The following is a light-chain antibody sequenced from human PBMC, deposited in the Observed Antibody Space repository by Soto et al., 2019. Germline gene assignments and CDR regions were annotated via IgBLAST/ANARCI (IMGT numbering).Light chain of an antibody. CDR2: DVS. J-gene: IGLJ2*01. CDR3: SSYTSSSTRV. CDR1: SSDVGGYNY. V-gene: IGLV2-14*01. Sequence: QSVLTQPASVSGSPGQSITNSCTGTSSDVGGYNYVSWYQQHPGKAPKLMIYDVSNRPSGVSNRFSGSKSGNTASLTISGLQAEDEADYYCSSYTSSSTRVFGGGTKL.